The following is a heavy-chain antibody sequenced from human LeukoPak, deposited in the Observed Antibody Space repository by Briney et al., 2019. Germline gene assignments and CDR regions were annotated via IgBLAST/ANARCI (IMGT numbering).Heavy chain of an antibody. CDR2: MSGNGANT. V-gene: IGHV3-23*01. CDR1: GFTFSGFA. CDR3: ARAPYSSYYYFDY. Sequence: GGSLRLSCAASGFTFSGFAMTWVRQAPGKGLEWVSAMSGNGANTYYADSVKGRFTISRDNSKNTLYLQMNSLRAEDTAVYYCARAPYSSYYYFDYWGQGTLVTVSS. J-gene: IGHJ4*02. D-gene: IGHD6-6*01.